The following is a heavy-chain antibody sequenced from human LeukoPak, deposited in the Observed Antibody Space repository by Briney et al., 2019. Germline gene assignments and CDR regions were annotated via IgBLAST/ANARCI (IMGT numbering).Heavy chain of an antibody. CDR1: GYTLTELS. CDR3: ATSSGSYYGFDAFDI. Sequence: ASVKVSCKVSGYTLTELSMHWVRQAPGKGLEWMGGFDPEDGETIYAQKFQGRVTMTEDTSTDTAYMELSSLRSEDTAVYYCATSSGSYYGFDAFDIWGQGTMVTVSS. CDR2: FDPEDGET. V-gene: IGHV1-24*01. D-gene: IGHD1-26*01. J-gene: IGHJ3*02.